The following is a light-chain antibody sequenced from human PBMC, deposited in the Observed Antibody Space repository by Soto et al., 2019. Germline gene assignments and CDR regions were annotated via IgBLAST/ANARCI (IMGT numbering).Light chain of an antibody. J-gene: IGKJ2*01. V-gene: IGKV3-20*01. CDR1: QSVSNSY. CDR3: QQYGSSPRT. CDR2: GAS. Sequence: EAVLTQSPGTLSLSLGERATLSCRASQSVSNSYLAWYQQKPGQAPRLLIYGASSRATGIPDRFSGSGSGTDFTLTISSLEPEDLAVYYCQQYGSSPRTFGQGTKLEI.